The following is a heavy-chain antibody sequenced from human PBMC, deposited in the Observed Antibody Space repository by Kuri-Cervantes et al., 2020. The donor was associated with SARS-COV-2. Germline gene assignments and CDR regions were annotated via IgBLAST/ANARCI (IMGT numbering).Heavy chain of an antibody. V-gene: IGHV3-21*04. D-gene: IGHD4-17*01. CDR2: ISSSSSYI. Sequence: GGSLRLSCAASGFTFSSYSMNWVRQAPGKGLEWVSSISSSSSYIYYADSVKGRFTISRDNAKNSLYLQMNSLRAEDTAVYYCAKVKSSTYGDHYFDYWGQGTLVTGSS. CDR1: GFTFSSYS. CDR3: AKVKSSTYGDHYFDY. J-gene: IGHJ4*02.